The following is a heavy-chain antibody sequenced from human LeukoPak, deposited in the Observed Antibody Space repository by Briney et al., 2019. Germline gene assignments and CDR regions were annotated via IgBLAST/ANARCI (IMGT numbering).Heavy chain of an antibody. J-gene: IGHJ6*02. CDR3: ARGASSASPQYYYGLDV. D-gene: IGHD2-2*01. V-gene: IGHV3-72*01. Sequence: PGGSLRLSCAASGFTFSDHYMDWVRQAPGKGLEWIGRIRNKANSYTTEYAASVKGRFTVSRDDSKNSLYLQMNSLKTEDTAIYYCARGASSASPQYYYGLDVWGQGTTVTVSS. CDR1: GFTFSDHY. CDR2: IRNKANSYTT.